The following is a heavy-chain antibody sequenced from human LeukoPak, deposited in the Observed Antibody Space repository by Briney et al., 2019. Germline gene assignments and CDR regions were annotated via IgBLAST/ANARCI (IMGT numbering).Heavy chain of an antibody. V-gene: IGHV4-59*01. CDR3: ASYSGNYYFDY. D-gene: IGHD1-26*01. CDR1: GFTFSNAW. CDR2: IYYIGST. J-gene: IGHJ4*02. Sequence: PGGSLRLSCAASGFTFSNAWMSWIRQPPGKGLELIAYIYYIGSTTYNPSLKSRVTISVDTSKNQFSLKLSSVTAADTAVYYCASYSGNYYFDYWGQGTLVTVSS.